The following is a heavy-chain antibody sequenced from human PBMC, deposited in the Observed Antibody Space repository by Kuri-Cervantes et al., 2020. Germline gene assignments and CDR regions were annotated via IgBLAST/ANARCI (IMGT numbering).Heavy chain of an antibody. D-gene: IGHD5-18*01. CDR1: GFTFSSYD. CDR3: AKAIAPGYSYGTNWFDP. V-gene: IGHV3-13*01. Sequence: GESLKISCAASGFTFSSYDMHWVRQATGKGLEWVSAIGTAGDTYYPGSVKGRFTISRDNSKNTLYLQMNSLRAEDTAVYYCAKAIAPGYSYGTNWFDPWGQGTLVTVSS. J-gene: IGHJ5*02. CDR2: IGTAGDT.